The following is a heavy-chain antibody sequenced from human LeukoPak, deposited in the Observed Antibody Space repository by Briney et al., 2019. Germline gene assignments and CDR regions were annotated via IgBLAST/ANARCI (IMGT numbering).Heavy chain of an antibody. D-gene: IGHD3-3*01. CDR2: INHSGST. Sequence: SETLSLTCAVYGGSFSGYYWSWIRQPPGKGLEWIGEINHSGSTNYNPSLKSRVTISVDTSKNQSSLKLSSVTAADTAVYYCARKRITIFGVSRGFDYWGQGTLVTVSS. CDR3: ARKRITIFGVSRGFDY. V-gene: IGHV4-34*01. J-gene: IGHJ4*02. CDR1: GGSFSGYY.